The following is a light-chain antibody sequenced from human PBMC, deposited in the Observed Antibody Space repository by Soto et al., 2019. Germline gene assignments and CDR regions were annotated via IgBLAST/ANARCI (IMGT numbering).Light chain of an antibody. Sequence: ERVFTQSPSTLSVSPGEGATHSCRASQSVGSLLAWYQQKPGQAPRLLIYRASTRAAGLPDRFSGSGSETDFTLTISSLQSEDFAVYYCQQYNKWPITFGQGARLEI. J-gene: IGKJ5*01. CDR3: QQYNKWPIT. V-gene: IGKV3-15*01. CDR2: RAS. CDR1: QSVGSL.